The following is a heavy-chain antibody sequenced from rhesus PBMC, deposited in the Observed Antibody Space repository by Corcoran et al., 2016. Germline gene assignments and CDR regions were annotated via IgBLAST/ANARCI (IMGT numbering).Heavy chain of an antibody. D-gene: IGHD4-17*01. Sequence: QVQLQESGPGLLKPSETLSLTCAVSGGSISGYYWNWIRPPPGTGLEWIGYIGGSSVSTYYNTALKSRGTISTDTSKNQFSLKLSSVTAADTAVYYGARRGNYSNWYFDLWGPGTPITISS. J-gene: IGHJ2*01. CDR2: IGGSSVST. CDR1: GGSISGYY. V-gene: IGHV4-165*02. CDR3: ARRGNYSNWYFDL.